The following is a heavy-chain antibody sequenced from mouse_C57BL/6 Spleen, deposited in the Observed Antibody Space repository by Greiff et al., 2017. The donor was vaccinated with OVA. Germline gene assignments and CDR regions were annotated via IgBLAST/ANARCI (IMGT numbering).Heavy chain of an antibody. V-gene: IGHV1-69*01. D-gene: IGHD2-4*01. CDR3: ARRGDYDWFAY. J-gene: IGHJ3*01. CDR1: GYTFTSYW. Sequence: QVQLQQPGAELVMPGASVKLSCKASGYTFTSYWMHWVKQRPGQGLEWIGEIDPSDSYTNYNQKFKGKSTLTVDKSSSPAYMQLSSLTSEDSAVYYCARRGDYDWFAYWGQGTLVTVSA. CDR2: IDPSDSYT.